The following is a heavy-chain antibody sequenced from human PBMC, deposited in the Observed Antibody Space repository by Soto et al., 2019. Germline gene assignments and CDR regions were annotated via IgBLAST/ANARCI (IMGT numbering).Heavy chain of an antibody. CDR3: ASKPLRYFDWSPREYGMDV. J-gene: IGHJ6*02. CDR2: IIPIFGTA. CDR1: GGTFSSYA. D-gene: IGHD3-9*01. V-gene: IGHV1-69*13. Sequence: ALVKVSCKASGGTFSSYAISWVRQAPGQGLEWMGGIIPIFGTANYAQKFQGRVTITADESTSTAYMELSSLRSEDTAVYYCASKPLRYFDWSPREYGMDVWGQGTTVTVSS.